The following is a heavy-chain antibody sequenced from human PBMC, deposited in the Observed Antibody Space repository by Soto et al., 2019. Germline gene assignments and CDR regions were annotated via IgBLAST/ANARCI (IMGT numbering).Heavy chain of an antibody. CDR3: ARTSAAGKYYYGMDV. J-gene: IGHJ6*02. CDR2: IYPGDSDT. Sequence: GESLKISCKGSGYSFTSYWVGWVRQMPGKGLEWMGIIYPGDSDTRYSPSFQGQVTISADKSISTAYLQWSSLKASDTAMYYCARTSAAGKYYYGMDVWGQGTTVTVSS. CDR1: GYSFTSYW. D-gene: IGHD6-13*01. V-gene: IGHV5-51*01.